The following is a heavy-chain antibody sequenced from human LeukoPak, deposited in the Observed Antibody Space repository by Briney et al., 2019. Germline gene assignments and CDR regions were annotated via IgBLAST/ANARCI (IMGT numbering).Heavy chain of an antibody. V-gene: IGHV3-30*02. Sequence: GGSLRLSCAASGFTFSSYGMHWVRQAPGKGLEWVAFIRYDGSNKYYADSVKGRFTISRDNSKNTLYLQMNSLRAEDTAVYYCAKDACSSTSCPRPYYYYYMDVWGKGTTVTVSS. CDR3: AKDACSSTSCPRPYYYYYMDV. D-gene: IGHD2-2*01. J-gene: IGHJ6*03. CDR1: GFTFSSYG. CDR2: IRYDGSNK.